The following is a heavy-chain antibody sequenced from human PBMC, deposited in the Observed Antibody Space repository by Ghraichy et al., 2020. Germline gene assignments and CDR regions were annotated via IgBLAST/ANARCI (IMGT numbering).Heavy chain of an antibody. CDR2: IYYSGST. D-gene: IGHD5-18*01. Sequence: SETLSLTCTVSGGSISSSSYYWGWIRQPPGKGLEWIGGIYYSGSTYYNPSLKSRVTISVDTSKNQFSLKLSSVTAADTAVYYCARGQRGLQLWFEGYYYYGMDVWGQGTTVTVSS. J-gene: IGHJ6*02. CDR1: GGSISSSSYY. V-gene: IGHV4-39*07. CDR3: ARGQRGLQLWFEGYYYYGMDV.